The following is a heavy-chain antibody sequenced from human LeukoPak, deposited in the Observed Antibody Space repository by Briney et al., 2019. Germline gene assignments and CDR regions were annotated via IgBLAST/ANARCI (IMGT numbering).Heavy chain of an antibody. D-gene: IGHD6-19*01. V-gene: IGHV4-4*07. CDR2: IYTSGCT. CDR1: GGSISSYY. Sequence: SETLSLTCTVSGGSISSYYWSWIRQPAGKGLEWIGRIYTSGCTNYNPSLKSRVTMSVDTSKSQFSLKLSSVTAADTAVYYCARDWSGYSSGWSYFDYWGQGTLVTVSS. J-gene: IGHJ4*02. CDR3: ARDWSGYSSGWSYFDY.